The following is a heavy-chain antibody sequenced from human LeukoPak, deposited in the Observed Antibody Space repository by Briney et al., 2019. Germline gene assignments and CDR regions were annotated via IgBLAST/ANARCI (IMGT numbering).Heavy chain of an antibody. D-gene: IGHD2-2*01. Sequence: GESLKISCKGSGYDFANYWIAWVRQMPGKGPEWMGIIYPGDSETRYSPSFQGQVTISADKSISTAYLQWSSLKASDTAMYYCARRVGGSSPRGYFDSWGQGTLVTVSS. J-gene: IGHJ4*02. CDR2: IYPGDSET. V-gene: IGHV5-51*01. CDR3: ARRVGGSSPRGYFDS. CDR1: GYDFANYW.